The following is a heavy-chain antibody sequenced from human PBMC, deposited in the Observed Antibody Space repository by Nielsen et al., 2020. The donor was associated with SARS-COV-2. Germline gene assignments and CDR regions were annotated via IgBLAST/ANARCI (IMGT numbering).Heavy chain of an antibody. D-gene: IGHD5-12*01. CDR2: IYFSGRT. CDR1: GGSISSGGYY. J-gene: IGHJ6*02. V-gene: IGHV4-31*03. CDR3: ARESSGYDHYNYGMDV. Sequence: SETLSLICTVSGGSISSGGYYWSWIRHHPGKGLEWIGYIYFSGRTCYNPSLKSRVTISVDTSKNQFSLSLRSVTAADTAVYYCARESSGYDHYNYGMDVWGQGTTVTVS.